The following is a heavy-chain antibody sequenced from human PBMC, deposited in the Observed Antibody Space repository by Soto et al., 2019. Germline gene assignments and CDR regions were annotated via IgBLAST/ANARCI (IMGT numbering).Heavy chain of an antibody. Sequence: GGSLRLSCAASGFTFSSYGMHWVRQAPGKGLEWVAVISYDGSNKYYADSVKGRFTISRDNSKNTLYLQMNSLRAEDTAVYYCAKEVSVVVPAAPIRYYYGMDVWGQGTTVTVSS. J-gene: IGHJ6*02. V-gene: IGHV3-30*18. CDR1: GFTFSSYG. CDR3: AKEVSVVVPAAPIRYYYGMDV. D-gene: IGHD2-2*01. CDR2: ISYDGSNK.